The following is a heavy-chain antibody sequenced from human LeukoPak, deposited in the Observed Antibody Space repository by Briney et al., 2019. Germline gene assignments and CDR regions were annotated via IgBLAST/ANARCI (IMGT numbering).Heavy chain of an antibody. CDR1: GFTFSFYW. Sequence: GGSLRLSCVASGFTFSFYWMGWVRQAPGKGLEWVANIKQDGSEKYYVDSARGRFTISRDNAKNSLYLYMNSLRAEDTAVYYCARDEHQYYSESSGRFDYWGQGTLVTVSS. CDR2: IKQDGSEK. V-gene: IGHV3-7*04. J-gene: IGHJ4*02. D-gene: IGHD3-22*01. CDR3: ARDEHQYYSESSGRFDY.